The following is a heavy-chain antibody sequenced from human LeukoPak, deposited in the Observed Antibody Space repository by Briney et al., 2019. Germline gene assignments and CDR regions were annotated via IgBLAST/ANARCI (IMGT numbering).Heavy chain of an antibody. CDR3: ASTPPVLAAIGPTYYYMDV. CDR2: FDPEDGKT. D-gene: IGHD2-2*01. Sequence: ASVKVSFTVSGYTLSELSMHWVRQAPGKGLEWMGGFDPEDGKTIYAQKFQGRVTMTEDTSTDTAYMELSSLKSEDTAVYYCASTPPVLAAIGPTYYYMDVWGKGTTVTVSS. J-gene: IGHJ6*03. V-gene: IGHV1-24*01. CDR1: GYTLSELS.